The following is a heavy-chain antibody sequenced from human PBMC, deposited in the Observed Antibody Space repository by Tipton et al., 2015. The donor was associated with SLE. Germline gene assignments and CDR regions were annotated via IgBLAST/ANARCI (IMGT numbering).Heavy chain of an antibody. Sequence: TLSLTCAVYGGSFSGYYWSWIRQPPGKGLEWIGEINHSGSTNYNPSLMSRVTISVDTSKNQFSLKLSPVIAADTAVYYCARGRGSSSSGHYWGQGTLVTVSS. CDR3: ARGRGSSSSGHY. V-gene: IGHV4-34*01. CDR1: GGSFSGYY. CDR2: INHSGST. D-gene: IGHD6-6*01. J-gene: IGHJ4*02.